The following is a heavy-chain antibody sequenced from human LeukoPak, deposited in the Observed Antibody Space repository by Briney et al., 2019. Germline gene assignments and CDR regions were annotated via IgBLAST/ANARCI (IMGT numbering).Heavy chain of an antibody. J-gene: IGHJ4*02. V-gene: IGHV1-69*06. CDR2: IIPIFGTA. CDR1: GGTFSSYA. D-gene: IGHD3-22*01. Sequence: ASVKVSCKASGGTFSSYAISWVRQAPGQGLEWMGGIIPIFGTANYAQKFQGRVTITADKSTSTAYMELRSLRSDDTAVYYCARAGLTYYYDSSGYPIDYWGQGTLVTVSS. CDR3: ARAGLTYYYDSSGYPIDY.